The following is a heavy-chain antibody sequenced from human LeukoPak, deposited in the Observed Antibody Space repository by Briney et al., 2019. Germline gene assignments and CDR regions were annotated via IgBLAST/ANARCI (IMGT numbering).Heavy chain of an antibody. CDR1: GGSISSDY. CDR3: ARDPTWDHDRRRYWNAFHI. CDR2: IYYSGST. J-gene: IGHJ3*02. D-gene: IGHD3-22*01. V-gene: IGHV4-59*01. Sequence: SETLSLTCTVSGGSISSDYWSWIRQPPGKGLEWIGYIYYSGSTKYNPSLKSRVTISRDTSKNQFSLKLSSLTAADTAVYYCARDPTWDHDRRRYWNAFHIGGQGTLVTVSS.